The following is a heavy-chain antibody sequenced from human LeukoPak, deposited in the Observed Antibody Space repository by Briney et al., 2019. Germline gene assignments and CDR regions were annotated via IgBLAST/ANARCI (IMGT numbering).Heavy chain of an antibody. Sequence: SETLSLTCAVYGGSFSGYYWSWIRQPPGKGLEWIGEINHSGSTNYNPSLKSRVTISINTSKNQFSLKLSSVTAADTAVYYCARDEEGAIDYWRQGILVTVSS. CDR1: GGSFSGYY. J-gene: IGHJ4*02. D-gene: IGHD4/OR15-4a*01. CDR3: ARDEEGAIDY. V-gene: IGHV4-34*01. CDR2: INHSGST.